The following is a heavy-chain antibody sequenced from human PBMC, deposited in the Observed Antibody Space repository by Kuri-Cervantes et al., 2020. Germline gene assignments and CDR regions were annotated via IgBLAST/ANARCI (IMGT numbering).Heavy chain of an antibody. CDR3: ARAGEDYYYMDV. Sequence: ASVKVSCKASGYTFTGYYMHWVRQAPGQGLEWMGIINPSGGSTSYAQKFQGRVTITRDTSTSTVYMELSSLRSEDTAVYYCARAGEDYYYMDVWGKGTTVTVSS. CDR2: INPSGGST. V-gene: IGHV1-46*01. CDR1: GYTFTGYY. D-gene: IGHD4-17*01. J-gene: IGHJ6*03.